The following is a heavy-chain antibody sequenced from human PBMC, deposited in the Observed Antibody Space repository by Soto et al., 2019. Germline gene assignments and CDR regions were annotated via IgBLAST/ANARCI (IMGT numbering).Heavy chain of an antibody. Sequence: EVQLVESGGGLVKPGGSLRLSCAASGFTFSNAWMNWVRQAPGKGLEWVGRIKSKTDGGTTDYAAPVKGRFTISRDDSKNTLYLQMNSLKTEDTAVYYCTTEDSMITLGGVTEPLDYWGQGTLVTVSS. CDR3: TTEDSMITLGGVTEPLDY. CDR2: IKSKTDGGTT. V-gene: IGHV3-15*07. D-gene: IGHD3-16*01. CDR1: GFTFSNAW. J-gene: IGHJ4*02.